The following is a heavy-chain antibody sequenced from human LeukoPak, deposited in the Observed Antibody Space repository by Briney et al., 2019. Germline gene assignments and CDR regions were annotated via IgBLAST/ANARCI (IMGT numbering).Heavy chain of an antibody. CDR1: GGSISSYY. CDR2: IYYSGST. V-gene: IGHV4-59*08. CDR3: ARGGIDSSGWYPYYYYYGMDV. Sequence: PSETLSLTCTVSGGSISSYYWSWIRQPPGKGLEWTGYIYYSGSTNYNPSLKSRVTISVDTSKNQFSLKLSSVTAADTAVYYCARGGIDSSGWYPYYYYYGMDVWGQGTTVTVSS. D-gene: IGHD6-19*01. J-gene: IGHJ6*02.